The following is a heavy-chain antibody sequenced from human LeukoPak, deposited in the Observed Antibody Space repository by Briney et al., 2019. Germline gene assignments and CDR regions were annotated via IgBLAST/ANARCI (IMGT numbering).Heavy chain of an antibody. V-gene: IGHV3-7*01. CDR3: AKAESDYDFWSGYRGAFDI. CDR1: GFTFRSHW. Sequence: PGGSLRLSCAASGFTFRSHWMSWVRQAPGKGLEWVANINQDERDRCYVDSVKGRFTISRDNSKNTLYLQMNSLRAEDTAVYYCAKAESDYDFWSGYRGAFDIWGQGTMVTVSS. J-gene: IGHJ3*02. D-gene: IGHD3-3*01. CDR2: INQDERDR.